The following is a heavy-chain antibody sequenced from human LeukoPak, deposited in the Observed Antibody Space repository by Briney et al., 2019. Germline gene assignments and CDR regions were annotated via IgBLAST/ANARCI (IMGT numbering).Heavy chain of an antibody. CDR1: GFTFSSYW. V-gene: IGHV3-74*01. Sequence: GGSLRLSCAASGFTFSSYWMHWVRQAPGKGLVWVSRINSDGSSTSYADSVKGRFTISRDNAENTLYLQMNSLRAEDTAVYYCARERRRDGYTGAFDIWGQGTMVTVSS. CDR3: ARERRRDGYTGAFDI. J-gene: IGHJ3*02. CDR2: INSDGSST. D-gene: IGHD5-24*01.